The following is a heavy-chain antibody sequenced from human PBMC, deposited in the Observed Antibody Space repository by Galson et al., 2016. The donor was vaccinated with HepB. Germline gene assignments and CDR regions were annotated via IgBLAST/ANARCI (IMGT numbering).Heavy chain of an antibody. J-gene: IGHJ4*02. CDR2: ISSSGSNT. Sequence: SLRLSCAASGFTFSSHAMSWVRQAPGKGLEWVSAISSSGSNTYDADSVKGRFAISRDTSKNTLFLQMNSLRAEDTAVYYCDRSRRQGVPGTPYYFDYWGQGTLVTVSS. D-gene: IGHD6-13*01. CDR1: GFTFSSHA. CDR3: DRSRRQGVPGTPYYFDY. V-gene: IGHV3-23*01.